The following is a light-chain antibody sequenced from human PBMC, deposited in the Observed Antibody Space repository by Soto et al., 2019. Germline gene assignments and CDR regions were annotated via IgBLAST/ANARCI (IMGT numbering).Light chain of an antibody. V-gene: IGLV2-14*01. J-gene: IGLJ1*01. CDR1: SADIGFYDY. CDR3: SSYSTSFFYV. CDR2: GVT. Sequence: QSVLTQPASVSGSPGQSITISCTGTSADIGFYDYVSWYQQYPGKAPNLLIYGVTYRPSGISYRFSGSKSGSTASLTISGFRDEDDADYYCSSYSTSFFYVFGTGTKLTVL.